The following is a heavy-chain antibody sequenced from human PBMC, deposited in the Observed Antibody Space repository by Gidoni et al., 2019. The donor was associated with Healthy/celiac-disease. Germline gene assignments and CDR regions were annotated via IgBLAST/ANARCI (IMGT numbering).Heavy chain of an antibody. V-gene: IGHV1-69*01. CDR3: ARDGGGGYYDSSGGED. CDR2: IIPIFGTA. D-gene: IGHD3-22*01. Sequence: VPLVQSGAAVKKPGSSVQVSCKASGGTFRSYAISWVRQAPGQGLEWMGGIIPIFGTANYAQKFQGRVTITADESTSTAYMELSSLRSEDTAVYYCARDGGGGYYDSSGGEDWGQGTLVTVSS. J-gene: IGHJ4*02. CDR1: GGTFRSYA.